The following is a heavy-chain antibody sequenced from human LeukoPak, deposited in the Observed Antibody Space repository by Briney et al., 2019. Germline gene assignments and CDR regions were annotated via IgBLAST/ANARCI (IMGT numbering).Heavy chain of an antibody. CDR1: GYTFTSYA. CDR3: ARSYYYDSSGYYYFDY. J-gene: IGHJ4*02. V-gene: IGHV1-69*13. D-gene: IGHD3-22*01. CDR2: IIPIFGTA. Sequence: GASVKVFCKASGYTFTSYAISWVRQAPGQGLEWMGGIIPIFGTANYAQKFQGRVTITADESTSTAYMELSSLRSEDTAVYYCARSYYYDSSGYYYFDYWGQGTLVTVSS.